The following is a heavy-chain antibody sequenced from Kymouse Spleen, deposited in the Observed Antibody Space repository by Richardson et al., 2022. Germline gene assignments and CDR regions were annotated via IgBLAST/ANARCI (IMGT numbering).Heavy chain of an antibody. CDR3: AREGHPYYDILTGLFDY. Sequence: QVQLVESGGGVVQPGRSLRLSCAASGFTFSSYGMHWVRQAPGKGLEWVAVIWYDGSNKYYADSVKGRFTISRDNSKNTLYLQMNSLRAEDTAVYYCAREGHPYYDILTGLFDYWGQGTLVTVSS. V-gene: IGHV3-33*01. J-gene: IGHJ4*02. CDR2: IWYDGSNK. D-gene: IGHD3-9*01. CDR1: GFTFSSYG.